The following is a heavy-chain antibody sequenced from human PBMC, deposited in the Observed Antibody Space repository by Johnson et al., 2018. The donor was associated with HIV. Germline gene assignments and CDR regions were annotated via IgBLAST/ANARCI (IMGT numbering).Heavy chain of an antibody. CDR1: GFTFSNHA. CDR2: ISYDGSYK. D-gene: IGHD6-13*01. CDR3: ARDGESQQLPLGDAFDI. J-gene: IGHJ3*02. Sequence: VQLVESGGGVVQPGRSLRLSCAASGFTFSNHALHWVRQAPGKGLEWVASISYDGSYKYYADSVRGRFTISRDNSRNTLYLQMSSLRAEDTAMYYCARDGESQQLPLGDAFDIWGQGTMVTVSS. V-gene: IGHV3-30*14.